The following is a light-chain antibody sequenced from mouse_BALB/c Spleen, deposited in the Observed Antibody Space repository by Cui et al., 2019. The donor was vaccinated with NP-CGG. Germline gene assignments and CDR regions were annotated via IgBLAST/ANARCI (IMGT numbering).Light chain of an antibody. CDR3: ALWYSNHWV. CDR2: GTN. CDR1: TGAVTTSNY. J-gene: IGLJ1*01. V-gene: IGLV1*01. Sequence: QAVLTKESALTTSPGETVTLTCRSSTGAVTTSNYANWVQEKPDHLFTGLVGGTNNRAPGVPARFSGSLIGDKAALTITGAQTEDEAIYFCALWYSNHWVFGGGTTLTVL.